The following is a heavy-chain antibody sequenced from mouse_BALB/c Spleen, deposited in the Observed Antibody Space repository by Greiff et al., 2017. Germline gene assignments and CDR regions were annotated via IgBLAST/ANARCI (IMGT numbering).Heavy chain of an antibody. J-gene: IGHJ1*01. V-gene: IGHV5-6-3*01. CDR3: ARDYYGSSPWYFDV. D-gene: IGHD1-1*01. Sequence: EVNVVESGGGLVQPGGSLKLSCAASGFTFSSYGMSWVRQTPDKRLELVATINSNGGSTYYPDSVKGRFTISRDNAKNTLYLQMSSLKSEDTAMYYCARDYYGSSPWYFDVWGAGTTVTVSS. CDR1: GFTFSSYG. CDR2: INSNGGST.